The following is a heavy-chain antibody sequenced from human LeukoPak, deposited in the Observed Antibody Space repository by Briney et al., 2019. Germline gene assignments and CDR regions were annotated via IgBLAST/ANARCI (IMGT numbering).Heavy chain of an antibody. Sequence: SQTLSLTCAISGESVSSNSAAWSWIRQSPSRGLEWLGRTYYRSKWFNDYAVSVKSRITINPDTSKNQFSLQLNSVTPEDTAVYYCARWSSGYASDAFDIWGQGTMVTVSS. V-gene: IGHV6-1*01. J-gene: IGHJ3*02. CDR2: TYYRSKWFN. D-gene: IGHD5-12*01. CDR3: ARWSSGYASDAFDI. CDR1: GESVSSNSAA.